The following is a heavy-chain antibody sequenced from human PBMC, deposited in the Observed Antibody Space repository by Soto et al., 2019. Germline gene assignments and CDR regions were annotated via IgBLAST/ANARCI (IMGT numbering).Heavy chain of an antibody. CDR2: IYHSGST. D-gene: IGHD6-13*01. V-gene: IGHV4-30-2*01. Sequence: SETLSLTCAVSGGSISSGGYSWSWIRQPPGKGLEWIGYIYHSGSTNYNPSLKSRVTISVDKSKNQFSLKLSSVTAADTAVYYCARCIAAAGPIDYWGQGTLVTVSS. CDR3: ARCIAAAGPIDY. J-gene: IGHJ4*02. CDR1: GGSISSGGYS.